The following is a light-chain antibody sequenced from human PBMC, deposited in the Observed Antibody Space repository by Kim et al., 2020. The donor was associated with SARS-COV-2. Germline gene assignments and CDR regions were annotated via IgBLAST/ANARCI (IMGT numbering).Light chain of an antibody. CDR2: KAS. V-gene: IGKV1-5*03. Sequence: DIQMTQSPSILPASVGDTVTITCRASQNVDNWLAWYQQKPGQVPKLLIEKASDLQYGVPARFSGSRSGTEFTLTITTLQPGDFATYYCQQYHTHSTFGQGTKVDIK. J-gene: IGKJ1*01. CDR1: QNVDNW. CDR3: QQYHTHST.